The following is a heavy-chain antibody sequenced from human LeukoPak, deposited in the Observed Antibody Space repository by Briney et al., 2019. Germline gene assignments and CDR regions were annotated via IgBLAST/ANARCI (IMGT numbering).Heavy chain of an antibody. CDR1: GGSISGYY. J-gene: IGHJ4*02. CDR3: ARDSGFGELLP. V-gene: IGHV4-59*12. CDR2: IYYSGST. D-gene: IGHD3-10*01. Sequence: PSETLSLTCTVSGGSISGYYYNWIRQPPGKGLEWIGYIYYSGSTNYNPSLKSRVTISLDTSKNQFSLKLSSVTAADTAVYYCARDSGFGELLPWGQGTLVTVSS.